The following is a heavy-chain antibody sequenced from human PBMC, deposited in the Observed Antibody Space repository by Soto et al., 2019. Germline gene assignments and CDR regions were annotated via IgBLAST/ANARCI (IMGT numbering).Heavy chain of an antibody. CDR1: GLTFRNSG. V-gene: IGHV3-23*01. CDR3: ASLGWNVRPFDS. D-gene: IGHD1-1*01. CDR2: ISGGAGTT. Sequence: EVQLLESGGGVVQPGESLRLSCAASGLTFRNSGMSWVRQAPGEGLEWVSAISGGAGTTDYAESVKGRFTISRDNSKKTLYLQMNSLRVEDTAVYYCASLGWNVRPFDSWGQGTLVIVSS. J-gene: IGHJ4*02.